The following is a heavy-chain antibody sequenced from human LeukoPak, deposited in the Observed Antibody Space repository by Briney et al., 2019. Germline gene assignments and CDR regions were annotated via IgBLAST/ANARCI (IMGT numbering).Heavy chain of an antibody. D-gene: IGHD6-19*01. V-gene: IGHV3-21*04. CDR2: ISSSSSYI. CDR3: AKRSAESSGYFDY. CDR1: GFTFSSYS. Sequence: GGSLRLSCAASGFTFSSYSMNWVRQAPGKGLEWVSSISSSSSYIYYADSVKGRFTISRDNAKNSLYLQMNSLRAEDTAVYYCAKRSAESSGYFDYWGQGTLVTVSS. J-gene: IGHJ4*02.